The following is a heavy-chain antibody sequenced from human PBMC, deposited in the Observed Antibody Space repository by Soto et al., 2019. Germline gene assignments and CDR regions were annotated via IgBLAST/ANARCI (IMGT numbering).Heavy chain of an antibody. CDR3: ARDHMVRGVIISPGPSYYYYGMDV. J-gene: IGHJ6*02. CDR1: GGSVSSGSYY. V-gene: IGHV4-61*01. D-gene: IGHD3-10*01. CDR2: IYYSGST. Sequence: KPSETLSLTCTVSGGSVSSGSYYWSWIRQPPGKGLEWIGYIYYSGSTNYNPSLKSRVTISVDTSKNQFSLKLSSVTAADTAVYYCARDHMVRGVIISPGPSYYYYGMDVWGQGTAVTVSS.